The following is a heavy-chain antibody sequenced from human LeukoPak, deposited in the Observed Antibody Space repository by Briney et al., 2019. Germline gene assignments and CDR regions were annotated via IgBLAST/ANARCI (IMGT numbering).Heavy chain of an antibody. V-gene: IGHV3-53*01. J-gene: IGHJ6*03. CDR3: AKDGFGELLGYYYYMDV. Sequence: PGGSLRLSCAASGFTDSSNYMSWVRQAPGKGLEWVSVIYGGGSTYYADSVKGRFTISRDNSKNTLYLQMNSLRAEDTAVYYCAKDGFGELLGYYYYMDVWGKGTTVTVSS. CDR1: GFTDSSNY. D-gene: IGHD3-10*01. CDR2: IYGGGST.